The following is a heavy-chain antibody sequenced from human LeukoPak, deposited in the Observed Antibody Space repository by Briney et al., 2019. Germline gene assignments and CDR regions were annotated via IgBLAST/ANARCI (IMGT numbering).Heavy chain of an antibody. J-gene: IGHJ4*02. CDR3: ARHTYYYDSSGSPGGDY. V-gene: IGHV5-51*01. CDR2: IYPGDSDT. D-gene: IGHD3-22*01. Sequence: GESLKISCKGSGYSFTSYWIGWVRQMPGKGLEWMGIIYPGDSDTRYSPSFQGQVTISADKSISTAYLQWSGLKASDTAMYYCARHTYYYDSSGSPGGDYWGQGTLVTVSS. CDR1: GYSFTSYW.